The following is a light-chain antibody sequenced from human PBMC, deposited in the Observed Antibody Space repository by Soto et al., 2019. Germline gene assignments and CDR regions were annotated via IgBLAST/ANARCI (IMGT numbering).Light chain of an antibody. CDR1: SSDVGGYNY. CDR3: SSYAGSNNLV. J-gene: IGLJ3*02. V-gene: IGLV2-8*01. Sequence: QSVLTQPPSASGSPGQSVTISCTGTSSDVGGYNYVSWYQQHPGKAPKLMIYEVSKRPSGVPDRFSGSKSGNTASLTVSGRQAEDEADYYCSSYAGSNNLVFGGGTKLPVL. CDR2: EVS.